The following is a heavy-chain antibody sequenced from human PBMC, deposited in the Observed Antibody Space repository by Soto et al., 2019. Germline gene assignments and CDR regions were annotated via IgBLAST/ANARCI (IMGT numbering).Heavy chain of an antibody. D-gene: IGHD2-15*01. CDR2: INAGNGNT. Sequence: GASVKVSCKASGYTFTSYYISWVRQAPGQRLEWMGWINAGNGNTKYSQKFQGRVTITRDTSASTAYMELSSLRSEETAVYYCARGGCSGGSCYTAFDIWGQGTMVTVS. J-gene: IGHJ3*02. CDR1: GYTFTSYY. CDR3: ARGGCSGGSCYTAFDI. V-gene: IGHV1-3*01.